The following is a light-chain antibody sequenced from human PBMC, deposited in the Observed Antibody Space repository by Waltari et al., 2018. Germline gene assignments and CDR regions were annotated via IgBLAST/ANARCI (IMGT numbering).Light chain of an antibody. V-gene: IGLV5-45*01. CDR2: YRSDSTN. CDR1: LGISVGTYK. Sequence: QAVLTQPASLSASPGASVSLTCTLRLGISVGTYKIYWYHQRPGSPPQFLVKYRSDSTNERGSGVPSRFSGSRDTSANADILLISGLQSEDEADYYCMILHNNAVVFGGGTSLTVL. CDR3: MILHNNAVV. J-gene: IGLJ3*02.